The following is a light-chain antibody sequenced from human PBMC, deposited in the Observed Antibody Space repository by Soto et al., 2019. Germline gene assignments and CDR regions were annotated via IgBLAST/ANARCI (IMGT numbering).Light chain of an antibody. V-gene: IGKV1-12*01. CDR2: AAS. CDR3: QQYNSWPLS. Sequence: DIQMTQSPSFVSAYVGDRVTIICRASHGVSSWLAWYQQKPGKAPRLLIFAASSLQSGVPSRFSGSGSGTDFTLTISSLQSEDFAVYYCQQYNSWPLSFGGGTKVDI. CDR1: HGVSSW. J-gene: IGKJ4*01.